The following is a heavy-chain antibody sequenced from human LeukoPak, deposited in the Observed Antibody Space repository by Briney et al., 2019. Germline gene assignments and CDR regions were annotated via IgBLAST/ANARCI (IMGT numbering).Heavy chain of an antibody. CDR2: ISGSGGNT. CDR3: AKQRSEVVVAATNY. V-gene: IGHV3-23*01. CDR1: GFTFSDYW. D-gene: IGHD2-15*01. J-gene: IGHJ4*02. Sequence: PGGSLRLSCAAPGFTFSDYWLSWVRQAPGKGLEWVSAISGSGGNTYYADSVKGRFTISRDNSQNTLYLQMNSLRAEDTAVYYCAKQRSEVVVAATNYWGQGTLVTVSS.